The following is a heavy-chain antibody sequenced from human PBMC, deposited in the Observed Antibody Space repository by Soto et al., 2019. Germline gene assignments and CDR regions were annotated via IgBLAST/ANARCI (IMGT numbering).Heavy chain of an antibody. V-gene: IGHV3-33*01. CDR3: ARDLSIAAHHVFDY. CDR2: IWYDGSNK. CDR1: GFTFSSYG. Sequence: GGSMRLSCAASGFTFSSYGMNWVRQAPGKGLEWVAVIWYDGSNKYYADSVKGRFTISRDNSKNTLYPQMNSLIAEDTAVYYCARDLSIAAHHVFDYWGQGTLVTVSS. J-gene: IGHJ4*02. D-gene: IGHD6-6*01.